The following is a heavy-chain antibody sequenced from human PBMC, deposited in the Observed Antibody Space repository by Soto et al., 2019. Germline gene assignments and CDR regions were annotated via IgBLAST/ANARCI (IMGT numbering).Heavy chain of an antibody. V-gene: IGHV6-1*01. CDR2: TYYRSKWYN. J-gene: IGHJ6*01. Sequence: SQTLSLTCAISGDSVSSNSAAWNWIRQSPSRGLEWLGRTYYRSKWYNDYAVSVKSRITINPDTSKNQYSLQLNSVTPEDTAVYYCAREVYNIAVAGTSYYGMDVRGQGTTVTTSS. CDR1: GDSVSSNSAA. CDR3: AREVYNIAVAGTSYYGMDV. D-gene: IGHD6-19*01.